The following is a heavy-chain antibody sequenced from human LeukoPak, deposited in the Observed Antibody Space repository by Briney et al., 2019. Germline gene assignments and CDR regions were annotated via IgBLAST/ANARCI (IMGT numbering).Heavy chain of an antibody. J-gene: IGHJ4*02. CDR3: AKLPDILTGYLRILVFDY. CDR2: ISGSGGST. V-gene: IGHV3-23*01. Sequence: PGGSLRLSCAASGFTFSSYAMSWVRQAPGKGLEWVSAISGSGGSTYYADSVKGRFTISRDNSKNTLYLQMNSLRAEDTAVYYCAKLPDILTGYLRILVFDYWGQGTLVSVSS. D-gene: IGHD3-9*01. CDR1: GFTFSSYA.